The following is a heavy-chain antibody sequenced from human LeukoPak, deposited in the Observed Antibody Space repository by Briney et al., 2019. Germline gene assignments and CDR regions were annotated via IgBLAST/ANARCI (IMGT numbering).Heavy chain of an antibody. CDR3: GKGRSMTRIDY. CDR1: GFTFNRCW. V-gene: IGHV3-9*01. CDR2: ISWNSVGT. J-gene: IGHJ4*02. D-gene: IGHD2/OR15-2a*01. Sequence: GGSLRLSCVVSGFTFNRCWMNWVRQAPGKGLEWVSGISWNSVGTGYADSVKGRFTISRDNAKNSLYPQMNSLRAEDTALYYCGKGRSMTRIDYWGQGTLVTVSS.